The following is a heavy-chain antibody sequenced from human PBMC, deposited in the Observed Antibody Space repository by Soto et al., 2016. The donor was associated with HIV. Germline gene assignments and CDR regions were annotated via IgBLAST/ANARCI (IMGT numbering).Heavy chain of an antibody. CDR3: ATELGFTKRFDP. J-gene: IGHJ5*02. CDR2: VNPNSGGT. CDR1: GYTFTGYY. D-gene: IGHD3-16*01. V-gene: IGHV1-2*02. Sequence: QVQLVQSGAEVKKPGASVKVSCKASGYTFTGYYMHWIRQAPGQGLEWMGWVNPNSGGTKYAPNFQGRVTMTSDTSISTVYMDLRRLRSGDTAVYYCATELGFTKRFDPWGQGTLVTVSS.